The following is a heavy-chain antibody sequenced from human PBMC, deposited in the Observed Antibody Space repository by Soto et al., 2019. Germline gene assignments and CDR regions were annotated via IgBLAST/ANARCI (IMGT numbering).Heavy chain of an antibody. CDR2: ISGSGGST. CDR3: AKDQGNWGSPVDY. D-gene: IGHD7-27*01. Sequence: GESLKISCAASGFTISSYAMSWVRQAPGKGLEWVSAISGSGGSTYYADSVKGRFTISRDNSKNTLYLQMNSLRAEDTAVYYCAKDQGNWGSPVDYWGQGTLVTVSS. CDR1: GFTISSYA. J-gene: IGHJ4*02. V-gene: IGHV3-23*01.